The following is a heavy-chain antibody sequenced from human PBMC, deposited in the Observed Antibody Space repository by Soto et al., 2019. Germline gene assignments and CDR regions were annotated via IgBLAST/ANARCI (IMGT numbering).Heavy chain of an antibody. CDR3: ARAGGYSPRWFDP. Sequence: LTCTVSGGSISSGDYYWSWIRQPPGKCLEWIGYICYSGRTYCNPSLKSRVTISVDTSKNQFSLKLSSVTPADTALYYCARAGGYSPRWFDPWGQGTMVTVSS. V-gene: IGHV4-30-4*01. D-gene: IGHD5-18*01. CDR1: GGSISSGDYY. CDR2: ICYSGRT. J-gene: IGHJ5*02.